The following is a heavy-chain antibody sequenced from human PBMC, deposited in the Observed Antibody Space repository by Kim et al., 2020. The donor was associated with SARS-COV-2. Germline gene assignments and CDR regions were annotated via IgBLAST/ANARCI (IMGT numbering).Heavy chain of an antibody. V-gene: IGHV1-58*01. CDR3: AACSRERGVYYGMDV. Sequence: SVKVSCKASGFTITSSAVQWVRQARGQRIEWIGWIVVGSGNTNYAQKFQERVTITRGMSTSTAYMELRSLRSEDTAVYYCAACSRERGVYYGMDVWGQGTTVTVSS. D-gene: IGHD3-16*01. CDR1: GFTITSSA. J-gene: IGHJ6*02. CDR2: IVVGSGNT.